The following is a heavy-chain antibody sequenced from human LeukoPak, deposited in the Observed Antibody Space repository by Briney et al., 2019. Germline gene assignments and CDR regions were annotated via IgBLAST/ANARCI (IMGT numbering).Heavy chain of an antibody. Sequence: GASVKVSCKASGYTFTGYYMHWARQAPGQGLEWMGRVNPNNGVPNYAQKFQGRVTMTRDTAISTAYMELSSLRSDDTAVYFCAREVGYSSSYYGRFDPWGQGTLVTVSS. CDR2: VNPNNGVP. V-gene: IGHV1-2*06. D-gene: IGHD1-26*01. CDR3: AREVGYSSSYYGRFDP. J-gene: IGHJ5*02. CDR1: GYTFTGYY.